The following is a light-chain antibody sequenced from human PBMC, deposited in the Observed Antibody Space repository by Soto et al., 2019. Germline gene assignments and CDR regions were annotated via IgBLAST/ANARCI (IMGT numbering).Light chain of an antibody. CDR3: QHYNIYSEA. CDR1: QSVSSY. Sequence: EIVFTMLACSLFLTPGERAALSCRASQSVSSYLAWYQQKPGQAPRLLIYDASNRATGIPARFSGSGSGTDFALTIISLEPADFATYYCQHYNIYSEAFCQRTKVDIK. CDR2: DAS. V-gene: IGKV3-11*01. J-gene: IGKJ1*01.